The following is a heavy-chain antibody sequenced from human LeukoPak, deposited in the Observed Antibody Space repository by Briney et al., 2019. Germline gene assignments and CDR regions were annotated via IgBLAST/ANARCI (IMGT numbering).Heavy chain of an antibody. CDR1: GGSISSYY. CDR3: ARERGVYSGSYPYDAFDI. V-gene: IGHV4-59*01. Sequence: PSETLSLTCTVSGGSISSYYWSWIRQPPGKGLEWIGYIYYSGSTNYNPSLKSRVTISVDTSKNQFSLKLSSVTAADTAVYYCARERGVYSGSYPYDAFDIWGQGTMVTVSS. CDR2: IYYSGST. J-gene: IGHJ3*02. D-gene: IGHD1-26*01.